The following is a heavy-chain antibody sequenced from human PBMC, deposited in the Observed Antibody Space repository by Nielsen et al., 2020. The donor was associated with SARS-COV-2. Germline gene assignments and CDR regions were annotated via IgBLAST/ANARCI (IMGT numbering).Heavy chain of an antibody. V-gene: IGHV3-11*06. CDR3: ATENWDDGYFFDH. CDR2: ISSSSSYT. CDR1: GFTFSDYY. J-gene: IGHJ4*02. Sequence: GESLKISCAASGFTFSDYYMSWIRQAPGKGLEWVAYISSSSSYTNYADSVKGRFTISRDNAKGTLFLQMDSLRLEDTAMYSCATENWDDGYFFDHWGQGTLVTVSS. D-gene: IGHD1-1*01.